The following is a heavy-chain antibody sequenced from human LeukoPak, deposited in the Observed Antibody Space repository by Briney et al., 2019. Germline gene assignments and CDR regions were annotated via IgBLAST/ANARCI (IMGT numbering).Heavy chain of an antibody. CDR3: AREGVTKYYFDY. CDR2: IYYSGST. V-gene: IGHV4-59*01. D-gene: IGHD4-11*01. Sequence: SETLSLTCTVSGDSISTYYWSWTRQPPGKGLEWIGYIYYSGSTDYNPSLKSRVTISVDTSKNQFSLKLSSVTAADTAVYYCAREGVTKYYFDYWGQGTLVTVSS. J-gene: IGHJ4*02. CDR1: GDSISTYY.